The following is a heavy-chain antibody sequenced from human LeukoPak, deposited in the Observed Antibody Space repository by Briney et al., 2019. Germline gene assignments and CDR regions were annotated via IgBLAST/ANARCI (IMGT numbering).Heavy chain of an antibody. Sequence: GGSLRLSCAASGFTFSSYGIHWVRQAPGKGLEWVAIISYDGSNKYYADSVKGRFTISRDNAKNSLYLQMNSLRAEDTALYHCARVLGCSSTSCYGAFDIWGQGTMVTVSS. D-gene: IGHD2-2*01. CDR3: ARVLGCSSTSCYGAFDI. V-gene: IGHV3-30*03. CDR2: ISYDGSNK. CDR1: GFTFSSYG. J-gene: IGHJ3*02.